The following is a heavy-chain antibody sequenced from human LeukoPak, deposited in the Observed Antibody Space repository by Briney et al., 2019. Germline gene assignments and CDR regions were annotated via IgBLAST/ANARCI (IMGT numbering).Heavy chain of an antibody. Sequence: GGSLRLSCAASGYTFSSYAMHWVRQAPGKGLEWVAVISCDGSNIYYADSVKGRFTVSRDNAKDSLYLQMYSLRAEDTAVYYCARVILFNIRGQRNWYFDYWGQGSLVTVSS. CDR2: ISCDGSNI. D-gene: IGHD2/OR15-2a*01. V-gene: IGHV3-30*04. CDR3: ARVILFNIRGQRNWYFDY. J-gene: IGHJ4*02. CDR1: GYTFSSYA.